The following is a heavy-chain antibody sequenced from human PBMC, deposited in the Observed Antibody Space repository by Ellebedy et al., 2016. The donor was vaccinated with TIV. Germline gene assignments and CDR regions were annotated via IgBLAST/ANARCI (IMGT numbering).Heavy chain of an antibody. J-gene: IGHJ2*01. CDR1: GYTFTSYD. Sequence: SVKVSXKASGYTFTSYDINWVRQAPGQGLEWMGGIIPIFGTANYAQKFQGRVTITADESTSTAYMELSSLRSEDTAVYYCARAVTTTAHWYFDLWGRGTLVTVSS. V-gene: IGHV1-69*13. CDR2: IIPIFGTA. CDR3: ARAVTTTAHWYFDL. D-gene: IGHD4-17*01.